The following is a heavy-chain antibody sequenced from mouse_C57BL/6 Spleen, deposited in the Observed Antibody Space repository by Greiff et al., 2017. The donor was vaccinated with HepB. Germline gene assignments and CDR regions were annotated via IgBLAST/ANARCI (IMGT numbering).Heavy chain of an antibody. Sequence: EVQGVESGGDLVKPGGSLKLSCAASGFTFSSYGMSWVRQTPDKRLEWVATISSGGSYTYYPDSVKGRFTISRDNAKNTLYLQMSSLKSEDTAMYYCARQGRVITTVVATDYWGQGTTLTVSS. CDR3: ARQGRVITTVVATDY. CDR2: ISSGGSYT. J-gene: IGHJ2*01. CDR1: GFTFSSYG. V-gene: IGHV5-6*01. D-gene: IGHD1-1*01.